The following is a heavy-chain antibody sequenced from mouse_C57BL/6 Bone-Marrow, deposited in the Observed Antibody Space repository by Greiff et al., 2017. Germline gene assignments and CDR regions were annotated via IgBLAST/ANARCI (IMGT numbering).Heavy chain of an antibody. CDR2: IYPRSGNT. CDR1: GYTFPSYG. Sequence: QVQLQQSGAELARPGASVKLSCKASGYTFPSYGISWVKQRTGQGLEWIGEIYPRSGNTYYNEKFKGKATLNADKSSSTAYMELRSLTSEDSAVYFWARGRYARYPHYYAMDDWGQGTSVTVSS. CDR3: ARGRYARYPHYYAMDD. D-gene: IGHD2-14*01. V-gene: IGHV1-81*01. J-gene: IGHJ4*01.